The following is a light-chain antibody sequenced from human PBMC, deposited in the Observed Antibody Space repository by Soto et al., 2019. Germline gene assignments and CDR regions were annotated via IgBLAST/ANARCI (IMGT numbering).Light chain of an antibody. Sequence: QSGLTQPASVSGSPGQSITISCTGTSSDVGGYNYVSWYQQHPGKAPKFMIYDVSNRPSGVSNRFSGSKSGNTASLTISGLQAEDEADYYCCSYTTSNTRQIVFGTGTQLTVL. CDR2: DVS. CDR3: CSYTTSNTRQIV. V-gene: IGLV2-14*01. J-gene: IGLJ1*01. CDR1: SSDVGGYNY.